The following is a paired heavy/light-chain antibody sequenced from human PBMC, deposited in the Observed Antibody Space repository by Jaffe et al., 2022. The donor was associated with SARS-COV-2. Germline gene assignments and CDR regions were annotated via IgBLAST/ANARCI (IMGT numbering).Heavy chain of an antibody. CDR3: ATDTYDSSAYTGR. V-gene: IGHV3-74*01. CDR2: IDPDASTT. CDR1: GFTFSAYY. J-gene: IGHJ1*01. D-gene: IGHD3-22*01. Sequence: EVQLVESGGGFVQPGGSLRLSCAASGFTFSAYYMHWVRQAPGKGLVWVSRIDPDASTTRYADSVKGRFTISRDNAKNTLYLQMNSLRAEDTAVYYCATDTYDSSAYTGRWGQGTLVTVSS.
Light chain of an antibody. CDR1: SSNIGNNY. CDR2: RNN. V-gene: IGLV1-47*01. CDR3: ATWDGTLSGPV. Sequence: QSVLTQPPSASGTPGQRVTISCSGRSSNIGNNYVYWYQQLPGTAPKLLIYRNNQRPSGVPDRFSGSKSGTSASLAISGLRSEDEADYYCATWDGTLSGPVFGGGTKLTVL. J-gene: IGLJ3*02.